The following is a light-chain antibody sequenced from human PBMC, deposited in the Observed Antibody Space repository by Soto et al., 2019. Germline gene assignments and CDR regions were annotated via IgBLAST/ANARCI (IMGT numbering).Light chain of an antibody. CDR3: QSYDSSLSGYV. V-gene: IGLV1-40*01. CDR2: GNS. J-gene: IGLJ1*01. Sequence: QSVLTQPPLVSGAPGQRVTISCTGSSSNIGAGYDVHWYQQLPGTAPKLLIYGNSNRPSGVPDRFSGSKSGTSASLAITGLQAEDEADYYCQSYDSSLSGYVFGTGTKVT. CDR1: SSNIGAGYD.